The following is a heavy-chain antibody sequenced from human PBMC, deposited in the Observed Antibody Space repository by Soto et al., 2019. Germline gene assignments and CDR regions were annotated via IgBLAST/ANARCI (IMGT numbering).Heavy chain of an antibody. D-gene: IGHD3-22*01. CDR3: ARDLRYYHDRSVFSNRDY. CDR1: GCSFTSSA. J-gene: IGHJ4*02. CDR2: ISTTSGTI. V-gene: IGHV3-48*02. Sequence: XGSLRLSCSASGCSFTSSAMSCVLQAPGKGLEWVSYISTTSGTIYYADSVKGRLTISRDNAKNSLYLQMNSLRDEDTAVYYCARDLRYYHDRSVFSNRDYWGQGAQFTVSS.